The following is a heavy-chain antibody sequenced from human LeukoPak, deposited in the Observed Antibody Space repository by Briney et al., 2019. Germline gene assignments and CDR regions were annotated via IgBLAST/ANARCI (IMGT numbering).Heavy chain of an antibody. D-gene: IGHD3-9*01. CDR3: ARDKLVTIFDY. CDR1: GFTFSSYA. J-gene: IGHJ4*02. CDR2: ISYDGSNK. Sequence: GRSLRLSCAASGFTFSSYAMHRVRQAPGKGLEWVAVISYDGSNKYYADSVKGRFTISRDNSKNTLYLQMNSLRAEDTAVYYCARDKLVTIFDYWGQGTLVTVSS. V-gene: IGHV3-30-3*01.